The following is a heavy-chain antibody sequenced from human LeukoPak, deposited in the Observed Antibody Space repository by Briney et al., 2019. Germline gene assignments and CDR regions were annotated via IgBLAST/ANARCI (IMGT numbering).Heavy chain of an antibody. Sequence: GGSLRLSCAASGFTFSSYAMHWVRQAPGKGLEWVALISYDGSNKYYADSVKGRFTISRDNAKNSLYLQMNSLRAEDTAVYYCARGGGRASDFDYWGQGTLVTVSS. D-gene: IGHD3-10*01. CDR2: ISYDGSNK. CDR3: ARGGGRASDFDY. CDR1: GFTFSSYA. V-gene: IGHV3-30*04. J-gene: IGHJ4*02.